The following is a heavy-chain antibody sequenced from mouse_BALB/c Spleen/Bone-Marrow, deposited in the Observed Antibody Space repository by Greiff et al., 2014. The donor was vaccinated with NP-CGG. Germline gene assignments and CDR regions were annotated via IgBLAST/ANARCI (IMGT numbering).Heavy chain of an antibody. D-gene: IGHD2-13*01. V-gene: IGHV1S81*02. CDR2: INPSNGRT. CDR3: ARTYGDSPYFYGMDY. CDR1: GYTFTSYW. Sequence: QVHVKQFGAELVKPGTSVKLSCKTSGYTFTSYWMHWVKQRPGQGLEWIGEINPSNGRTNYNEKFKNKATLTVDKSSSTAYMQLSSLTSEDSAVYFCARTYGDSPYFYGMDYWGQGTSVTVSS. J-gene: IGHJ4*01.